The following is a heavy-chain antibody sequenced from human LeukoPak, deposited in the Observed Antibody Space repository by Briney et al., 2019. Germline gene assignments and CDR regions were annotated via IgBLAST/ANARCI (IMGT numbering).Heavy chain of an antibody. CDR1: GVSISSSNSY. CDR2: IYYSGNT. V-gene: IGHV4-39*07. D-gene: IGHD2-2*01. CDR3: ARGVCSSTSCHYYYYYYMDV. J-gene: IGHJ6*03. Sequence: SETLSLTCTVSGVSISSSNSYWGWIRQPPGKGLEWIGSIYYSGNTYYNASLKSRVTISVDTSKNQFSLKLSSVTAADTAVYYCARGVCSSTSCHYYYYYYMDVWGKGTTVTVSS.